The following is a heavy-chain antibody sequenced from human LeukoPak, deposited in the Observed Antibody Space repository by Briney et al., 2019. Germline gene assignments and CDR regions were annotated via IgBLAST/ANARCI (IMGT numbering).Heavy chain of an antibody. J-gene: IGHJ4*02. CDR3: ARSGYDSSGVPYYFDY. Sequence: ASVKVSCKASGYTFTSYDINWVRQATGQGLEWMGWMNPNSGNTGYAQKFQGRVTMTRNTSISTAYMELSSLRSEDTAVYYCARSGYDSSGVPYYFDYWGQGTLVTVSS. V-gene: IGHV1-8*01. CDR1: GYTFTSYD. D-gene: IGHD3-22*01. CDR2: MNPNSGNT.